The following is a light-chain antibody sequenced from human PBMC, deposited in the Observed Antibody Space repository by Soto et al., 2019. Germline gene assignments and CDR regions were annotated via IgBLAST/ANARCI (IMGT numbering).Light chain of an antibody. Sequence: QSALTQPASVSGSPGQSITISCTGTSSDVGGYDLVSWYQQHPGRAPNLIIYDVSRRPSGVSHRFSGSKSGNTASLTISGRQHEDDADYYCCSYGGSTTTNYFFGTGPKLTVL. V-gene: IGLV2-23*02. CDR2: DVS. J-gene: IGLJ1*01. CDR3: CSYGGSTTTNYF. CDR1: SSDVGGYDL.